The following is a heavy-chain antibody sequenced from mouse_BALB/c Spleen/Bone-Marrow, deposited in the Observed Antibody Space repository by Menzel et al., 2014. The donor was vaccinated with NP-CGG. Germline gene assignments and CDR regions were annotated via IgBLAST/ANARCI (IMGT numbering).Heavy chain of an antibody. CDR2: IWRGGST. Sequence: VQLQQSGPGLVQPSQSLSITCTVSGFSLTSHGVHWVRQSPGKGLEWLGVIWRGGSTDYNAAFMSRLSITKDNSKSQVFFKMNSLQADDTAIYYCAKNWGYGYAMDYWGQGTSVTVSS. D-gene: IGHD3-1*01. CDR3: AKNWGYGYAMDY. V-gene: IGHV2-5*01. J-gene: IGHJ4*01. CDR1: GFSLTSHG.